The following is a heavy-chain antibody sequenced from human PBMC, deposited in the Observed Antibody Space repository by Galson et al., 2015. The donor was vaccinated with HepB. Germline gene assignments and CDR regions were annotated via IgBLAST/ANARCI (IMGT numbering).Heavy chain of an antibody. CDR1: GFTFSSYW. V-gene: IGHV3-74*01. CDR3: ARDTSPPTTVEYWYFDL. CDR2: INSDGSST. D-gene: IGHD4-23*01. Sequence: SLRLSCAASGFTFSSYWMHWVRHAPGKGLVWVSRINSDGSSTSYADSVKGRFTISRDNAKNTLYLQMNSLRAEDTAVYYCARDTSPPTTVEYWYFDLWGRGTLVTVSS. J-gene: IGHJ2*01.